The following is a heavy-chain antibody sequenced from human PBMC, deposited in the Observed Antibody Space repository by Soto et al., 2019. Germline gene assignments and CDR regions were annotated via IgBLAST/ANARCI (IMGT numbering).Heavy chain of an antibody. CDR3: ARARPASGPAYALDI. J-gene: IGHJ3*02. V-gene: IGHV3-48*04. D-gene: IGHD2-2*01. CDR2: IGSTGSGT. Sequence: EVQLVESGGGLVQPGGSLRLSCAASGFTFSAYSMNWVRQAPGKGLEWVSFIGSTGSGTYYADSVMGRFTISRDNARNSVYLQMDSLRADDTVVYHCARARPASGPAYALDICGQGTVVTVSS. CDR1: GFTFSAYS.